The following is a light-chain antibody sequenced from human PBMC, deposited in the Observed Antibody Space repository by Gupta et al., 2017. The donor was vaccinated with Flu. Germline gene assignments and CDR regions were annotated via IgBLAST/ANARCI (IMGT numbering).Light chain of an antibody. CDR2: DDS. CDR3: QVWDTTSDHPV. Sequence: LSPQSSVSGAPGGTATRTRGAYYIGGKSVDWYQQRPGQAPVLVVYDDSDRPSGVPDRFSGSKSGNTATLSISRVEAGDEADYYCQVWDTTSDHPVFGGGTKLTVL. J-gene: IGLJ3*02. V-gene: IGLV3-21*02. CDR1: YIGGKS.